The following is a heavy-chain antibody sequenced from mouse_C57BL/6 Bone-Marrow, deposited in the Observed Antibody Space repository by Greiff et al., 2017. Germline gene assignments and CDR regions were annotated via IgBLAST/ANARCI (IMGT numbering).Heavy chain of an antibody. CDR3: ARKGGDYGSPYAMDY. CDR1: GFSLTSYG. V-gene: IGHV2-2*01. CDR2: IWSGGST. D-gene: IGHD1-1*01. Sequence: QVHLVESGPGLVQPSQSLSITCTVSGFSLTSYGVHWVRQSPGKGLEWLGVIWSGGSTDYNAAFISRLSISKDNSKSQVFFKMNSLQADDTAIYYWARKGGDYGSPYAMDYWGQGTSVTVSS. J-gene: IGHJ4*01.